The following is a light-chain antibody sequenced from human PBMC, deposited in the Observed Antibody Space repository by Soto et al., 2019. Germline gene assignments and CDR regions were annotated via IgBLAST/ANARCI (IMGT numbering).Light chain of an antibody. CDR1: QNINTF. CDR3: QEYNYWHPIT. J-gene: IGKJ4*01. Sequence: IDMNQSPSSLSASVGDRITISCRASQNINTFLNWYQQKGGKAPKLLIHGASSLQSGVPLRFSGSGSGTEFTLTITSLQSEDSAVYYCQEYNYWHPITFGGGTKV. CDR2: GAS. V-gene: IGKV1-39*02.